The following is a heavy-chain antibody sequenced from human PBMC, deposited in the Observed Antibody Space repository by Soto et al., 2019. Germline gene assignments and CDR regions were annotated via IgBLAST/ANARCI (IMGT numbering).Heavy chain of an antibody. V-gene: IGHV3-23*01. Sequence: GGSLRLSCAASGFTFSSYAMSWVRQAPGKGLEWVSAISGSGGSTYHADSVKGRFTISRDNSKNTLYLQMNSLRAEDTAVYYCASSIAVAGYFDYWGQGTLVTVSS. CDR1: GFTFSSYA. D-gene: IGHD6-19*01. CDR2: ISGSGGST. J-gene: IGHJ4*02. CDR3: ASSIAVAGYFDY.